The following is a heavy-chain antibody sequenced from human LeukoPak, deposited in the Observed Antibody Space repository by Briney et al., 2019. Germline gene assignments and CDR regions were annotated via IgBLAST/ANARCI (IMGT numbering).Heavy chain of an antibody. CDR1: GGTFSSYA. CDR3: ARCDYYDSSGSEGYFDL. J-gene: IGHJ2*01. D-gene: IGHD3-22*01. CDR2: ISAYNGNT. V-gene: IGHV1-18*01. Sequence: ASVKVSCKASGGTFSSYAISWVRQAPGQGLEWMGWISAYNGNTNYAQKLQGRVTMTTDTSTSTAYMELRSLRSDDTAVYYCARCDYYDSSGSEGYFDLWGRGTLVTVSS.